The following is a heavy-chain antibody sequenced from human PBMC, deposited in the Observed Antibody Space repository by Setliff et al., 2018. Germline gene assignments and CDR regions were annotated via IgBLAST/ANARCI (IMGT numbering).Heavy chain of an antibody. D-gene: IGHD4-17*01. CDR1: GGSISSGYN. V-gene: IGHV4-38-2*02. J-gene: IGHJ3*02. CDR2: IYYRGST. Sequence: SETLSLTCTVSGGSISSGYNWGWIRQPPGKGLEWIASIYYRGSTSYNSSLKSRVSISVDTSKNQFSLKLSSVTAADTAVYYCARDPLTTNRRRAFDIWGQGTMVTVSS. CDR3: ARDPLTTNRRRAFDI.